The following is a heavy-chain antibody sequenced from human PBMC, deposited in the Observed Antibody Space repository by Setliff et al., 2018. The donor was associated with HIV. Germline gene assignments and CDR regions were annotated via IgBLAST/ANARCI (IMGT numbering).Heavy chain of an antibody. Sequence: SETLSLTCAVSGDSVSGYYWSWIRQPAGRGLEWIGRVHNSAGSNYNPSLKSRVTMSVDTAKIQLSLKLTAVYAADTAVYYCARDRIEVLADSPHDVFDIWGRGIMVTVSS. D-gene: IGHD3-22*01. V-gene: IGHV4-4*07. CDR3: ARDRIEVLADSPHDVFDI. CDR2: VHNSAGS. J-gene: IGHJ3*02. CDR1: GDSVSGYY.